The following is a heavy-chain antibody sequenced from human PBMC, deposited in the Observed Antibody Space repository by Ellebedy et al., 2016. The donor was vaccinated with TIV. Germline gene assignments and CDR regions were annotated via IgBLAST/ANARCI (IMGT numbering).Heavy chain of an antibody. Sequence: GESLKISCAASGFTFSNYWIHWVRHAPGKGLVWVSHISSDGSSTNYADSVKGRFTISRDNAKNTPYLQMNSLRAEDTAVYYCARDHPDLFLGYWGQGTLVTVSS. CDR2: ISSDGSST. CDR1: GFTFSNYW. D-gene: IGHD1-14*01. V-gene: IGHV3-74*01. J-gene: IGHJ4*02. CDR3: ARDHPDLFLGY.